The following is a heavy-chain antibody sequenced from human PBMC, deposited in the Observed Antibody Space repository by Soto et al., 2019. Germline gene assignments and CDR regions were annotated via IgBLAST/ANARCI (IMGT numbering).Heavy chain of an antibody. Sequence: GGSLRLSCEASGFTFSSYPMHWVRQAPGKGLEWVTVISYDGGNQYYADSVKGRFTISRDNSKDTLYLQMHSLRSDDTAVYFCARGPVTQTSFIDHWGQGTLVTSPQ. CDR1: GFTFSSYP. J-gene: IGHJ4*02. CDR2: ISYDGGNQ. CDR3: ARGPVTQTSFIDH. V-gene: IGHV3-30-3*01. D-gene: IGHD4-4*01.